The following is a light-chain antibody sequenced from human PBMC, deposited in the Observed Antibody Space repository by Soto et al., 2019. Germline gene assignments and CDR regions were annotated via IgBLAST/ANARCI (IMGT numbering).Light chain of an antibody. CDR2: GAS. CDR3: QQYGSSLWT. Sequence: EIVLTQSPGTLSLSPGERATLSCSASQSVSSSYLAWYQQKPGQAPRLLIYGASSRATGIPDRVSGSGSGTDVTLTISRLEPEDFAVYYCQQYGSSLWTFGQGTKVDIK. V-gene: IGKV3-20*01. J-gene: IGKJ1*01. CDR1: QSVSSSY.